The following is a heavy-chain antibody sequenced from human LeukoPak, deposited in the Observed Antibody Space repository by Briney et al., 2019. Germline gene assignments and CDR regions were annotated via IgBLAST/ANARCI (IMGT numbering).Heavy chain of an antibody. CDR2: IYTSGST. V-gene: IGHV4-61*02. Sequence: PSETLSLTCTVSGGSISSDTYYWSWIRQPAGKGLEWIGRIYTSGSTNYNPSLKSRVTMSVDTSKNQFSLKLSSVTAADTAVYYCARDEGVIPYYFDYWGQGTLVTVSS. CDR3: ARDEGVIPYYFDY. CDR1: GGSISSDTYY. J-gene: IGHJ4*02. D-gene: IGHD3-16*02.